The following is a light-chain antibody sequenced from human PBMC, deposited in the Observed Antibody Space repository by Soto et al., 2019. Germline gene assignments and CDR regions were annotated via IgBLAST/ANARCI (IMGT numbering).Light chain of an antibody. CDR1: SSDIGGYNY. J-gene: IGLJ2*01. V-gene: IGLV2-14*01. CDR2: DVS. Sequence: QSALTQPASVSGSPGQSITISCTGTSSDIGGYNYVSWYQQHPGKAPKLMIYDVSNRSSVVSNRFSGSKSGNTASLTISGRQADDEADYYCSSYTCSSTIVVFGGGTKLTVL. CDR3: SSYTCSSTIVV.